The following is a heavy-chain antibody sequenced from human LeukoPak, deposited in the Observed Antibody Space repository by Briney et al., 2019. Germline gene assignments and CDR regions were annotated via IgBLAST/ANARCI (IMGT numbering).Heavy chain of an antibody. D-gene: IGHD6-13*01. V-gene: IGHV3-11*01. CDR2: ISSSGSTI. CDR1: GFTFSDYY. Sequence: GGSLRLSCAASGFTFSDYYMSWIRQAPGKGLEWVSYISSSGSTIYYADSVKGRFTISRDNAKNSLYLQMNSLRAEDTAVYYCARDVGNSWSEGNWFDPWGQGTLVTVSS. CDR3: ARDVGNSWSEGNWFDP. J-gene: IGHJ5*02.